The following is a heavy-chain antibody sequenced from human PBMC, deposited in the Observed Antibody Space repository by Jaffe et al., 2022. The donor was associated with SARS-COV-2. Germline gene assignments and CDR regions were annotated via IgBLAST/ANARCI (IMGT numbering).Heavy chain of an antibody. D-gene: IGHD3-10*01. J-gene: IGHJ4*02. Sequence: QVQLVQSGSELKQPGASVKVSCKASGYSFTSNGIIWARQAPGQGLEWMGWINTDTGNPTYAQGFTGRFVFSLDTPVSTAYLQISSLKAEDTAVYYCARKVWGVYYFDYWGQGTLVTVSS. CDR1: GYSFTSNG. V-gene: IGHV7-4-1*02. CDR3: ARKVWGVYYFDY. CDR2: INTDTGNP.